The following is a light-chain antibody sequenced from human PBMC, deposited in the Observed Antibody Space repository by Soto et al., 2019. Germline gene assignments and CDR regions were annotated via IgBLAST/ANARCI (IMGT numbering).Light chain of an antibody. CDR2: GAS. V-gene: IGKV3-15*01. CDR3: QQYNNWPQT. J-gene: IGKJ1*01. CDR1: QSVSSN. Sequence: EIVMTQSPATLSVSPGERATLSCRASQSVSSNLACYQQKPGQAPRLLIYGASTRATGIPARFSGSGSGTEFTLTISSLQSEDFAVYYCQQYNNWPQTFGQGTKVAIK.